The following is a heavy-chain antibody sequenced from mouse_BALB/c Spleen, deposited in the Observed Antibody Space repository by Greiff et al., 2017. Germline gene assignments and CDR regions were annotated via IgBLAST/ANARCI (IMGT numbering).Heavy chain of an antibody. D-gene: IGHD2-1*01. Sequence: QVQLKQSGAELMKPGASVKISCKATGYTFSSYWIEWVKQRPGHGLEWIGEILPGRGSTNYNEKFKGKATFTADTSSNTAYMQLSSLTSEDSAVYYCARGGNYDYWGQGTTLTVSS. CDR1: GYTFSSYW. J-gene: IGHJ2*01. CDR2: ILPGRGST. V-gene: IGHV1-9*01. CDR3: ARGGNYDY.